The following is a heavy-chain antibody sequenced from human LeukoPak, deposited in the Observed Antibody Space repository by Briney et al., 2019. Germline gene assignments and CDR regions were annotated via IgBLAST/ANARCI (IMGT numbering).Heavy chain of an antibody. CDR2: INPNSGGT. J-gene: IGHJ4*02. CDR3: ARGYSSGWYVDY. CDR1: GYTFTGYY. V-gene: IGHV1-2*02. Sequence: ASVKVSCKASGYTFTGYYMHWVRQAPGQGLEWMGWINPNSGGTNYAQKFQGRVTMTRDTSISAAYMELSRLRSDDTAVYYCARGYSSGWYVDYWGQGTLVTVSS. D-gene: IGHD6-19*01.